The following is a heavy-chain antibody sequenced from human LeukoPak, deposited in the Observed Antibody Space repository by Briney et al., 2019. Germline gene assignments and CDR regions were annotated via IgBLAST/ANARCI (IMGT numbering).Heavy chain of an antibody. J-gene: IGHJ4*02. CDR1: GYTFTGYY. Sequence: ASVKVSCKASGYTFTGYYMHWVRQAPGQGLEWMGWISAYNGNRKYAQKVQGRVTMTTDTSTSTAYMELRSLRSDDTAVFYCVRDLGVDTSMIFFDYWGQGTLVTVSS. V-gene: IGHV1-18*04. CDR2: ISAYNGNR. D-gene: IGHD3/OR15-3a*01. CDR3: VRDLGVDTSMIFFDY.